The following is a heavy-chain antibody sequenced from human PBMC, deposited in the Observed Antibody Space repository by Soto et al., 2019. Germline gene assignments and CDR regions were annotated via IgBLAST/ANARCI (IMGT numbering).Heavy chain of an antibody. CDR2: LYHGETT. J-gene: IGHJ4*02. Sequence: QLHLQESGPRLVKPSQTLSLTCTVSGVSITDDNYYWSWIRQSPGKGLEWIGHLYHGETTYTNPSLRSRPTISVHTSKTQFSLNLNSVTAADAAVYYCAGGLSGDKVDQWGQGTLVTVSS. D-gene: IGHD2-21*01. CDR3: AGGLSGDKVDQ. CDR1: GVSITDDNYY. V-gene: IGHV4-30-4*01.